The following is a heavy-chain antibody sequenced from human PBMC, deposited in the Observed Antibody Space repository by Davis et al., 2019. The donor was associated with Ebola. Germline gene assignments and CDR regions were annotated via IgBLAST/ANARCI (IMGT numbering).Heavy chain of an antibody. Sequence: PSETLSLTCTVSGGSISTSYWSWIRQPAGKGLEWIGRVYTSGSTTYNPSLKSRVTMSGGSSKNQFSLRLSSVTAADTAVYYCATLYCSGGSCYSYWGQGTLVTVSS. D-gene: IGHD2-15*01. CDR2: VYTSGST. CDR3: ATLYCSGGSCYSY. CDR1: GGSISTSY. J-gene: IGHJ4*02. V-gene: IGHV4-4*07.